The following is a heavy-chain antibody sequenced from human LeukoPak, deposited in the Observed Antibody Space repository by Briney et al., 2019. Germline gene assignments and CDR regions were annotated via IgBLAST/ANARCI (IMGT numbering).Heavy chain of an antibody. CDR1: GDSVSGYY. J-gene: IGHJ4*02. D-gene: IGHD6-13*01. V-gene: IGHV4-59*08. CDR2: THHSGNT. CDR3: ARQMYSSSWSFDY. Sequence: SETLSLTCIVSGDSVSGYYWNWIRQPPGKGLEWIGYTHHSGNTLYNPSLKSRVTTSVDTSKNQFSLKLSSVTAADTAVYYCARQMYSSSWSFDYWGQGTLVTVSS.